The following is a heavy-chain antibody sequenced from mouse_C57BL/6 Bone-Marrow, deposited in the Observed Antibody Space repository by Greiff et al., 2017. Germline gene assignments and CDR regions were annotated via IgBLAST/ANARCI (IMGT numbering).Heavy chain of an antibody. V-gene: IGHV14-4*01. J-gene: IGHJ4*01. D-gene: IGHD2-3*01. CDR1: GFTIKDDS. CDR3: TIRGYYGAMDY. Sequence: EVQLQQSGAELVRPGASVKLSCTASGFTIKDDSMHWVKQRPGQGLEWIGWIDPESGDNEYDSKFQGKATITTVTSSNAACLQLSSLTTENTAVYYGTIRGYYGAMDYWGQGTSVTVSS. CDR2: IDPESGDN.